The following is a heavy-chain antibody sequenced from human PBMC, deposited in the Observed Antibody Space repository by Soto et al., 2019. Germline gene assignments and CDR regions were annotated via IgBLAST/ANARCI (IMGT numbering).Heavy chain of an antibody. V-gene: IGHV1-69*12. J-gene: IGHJ2*01. D-gene: IGHD2-21*02. Sequence: QVQLVQSGAEVKKPGSSVKVSCKASGGTFSSYAISWVRQAPGQGLEWMGGIIPIFGTANYAQKFQGRVTITADESTSTAYMELSSLRSEDTAVYYCAREIRAHCGGDCYFLNWCFDLWGRGTLVTVSS. CDR3: AREIRAHCGGDCYFLNWCFDL. CDR1: GGTFSSYA. CDR2: IIPIFGTA.